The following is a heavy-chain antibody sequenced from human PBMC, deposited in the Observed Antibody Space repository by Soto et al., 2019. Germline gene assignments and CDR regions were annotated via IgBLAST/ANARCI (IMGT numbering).Heavy chain of an antibody. J-gene: IGHJ4*02. Sequence: GGSLRLSCAASGFTFNIYAMSWVRQAPGKGLEWVSAISGSGGSTYYADSVKGRFTISRDNSKNTLYLQMGSLRAEDTAVYYCAKDDHTGDMVTTDWGQGTLVTVSS. V-gene: IGHV3-23*01. CDR3: AKDDHTGDMVTTD. D-gene: IGHD4-17*01. CDR1: GFTFNIYA. CDR2: ISGSGGST.